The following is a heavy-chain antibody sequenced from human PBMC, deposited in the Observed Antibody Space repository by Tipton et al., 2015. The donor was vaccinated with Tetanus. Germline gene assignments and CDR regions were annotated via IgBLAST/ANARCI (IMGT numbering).Heavy chain of an antibody. Sequence: VQLVQSGADVKKPGESLKISCKASGYSFTSHWISWVRQMPGKGLEWMGMIFPDDSDTRYSPSFQGHVTFSVDKSTSTVYLQWSSLKASDTAMYFCARMYSTSSPFDHWGQGTLVAVSS. D-gene: IGHD6-6*01. CDR2: IFPDDSDT. CDR1: GYSFTSHW. CDR3: ARMYSTSSPFDH. V-gene: IGHV5-51*01. J-gene: IGHJ4*02.